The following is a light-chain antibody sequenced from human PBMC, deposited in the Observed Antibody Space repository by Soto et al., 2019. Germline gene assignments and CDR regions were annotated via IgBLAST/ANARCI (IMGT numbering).Light chain of an antibody. J-gene: IGLJ2*01. V-gene: IGLV2-8*01. Sequence: QSALTQPPSASGSPGQSVTISCTGTSSDVGGYNYVSWYQQHPVKAPKLMIYEVSKRPSGVPDRFSGSKSGNTASLTVSGLQAEDEADYYCSSYAGSLLVFGGGTKVTVL. CDR2: EVS. CDR1: SSDVGGYNY. CDR3: SSYAGSLLV.